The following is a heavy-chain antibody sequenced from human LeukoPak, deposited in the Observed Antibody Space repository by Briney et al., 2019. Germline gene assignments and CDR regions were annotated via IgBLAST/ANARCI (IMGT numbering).Heavy chain of an antibody. Sequence: GGSLRLSCAASGITFSSYGMHWVRQAPGKGLEWVAVISYDGSNKYYADSVKGRFTISRDNSKNTLYLQMNSLRAEDTAVYYCAKGDSGSYFYFDYWGQGTLVTVSS. CDR1: GITFSSYG. J-gene: IGHJ4*02. CDR3: AKGDSGSYFYFDY. D-gene: IGHD1-26*01. CDR2: ISYDGSNK. V-gene: IGHV3-30*18.